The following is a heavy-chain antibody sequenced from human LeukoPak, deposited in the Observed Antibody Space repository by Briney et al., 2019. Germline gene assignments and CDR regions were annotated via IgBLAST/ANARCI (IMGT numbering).Heavy chain of an antibody. Sequence: GRSLRLSCAASGFTFSSYGMHWVRQAPGKGLEWVAVTSYDGSNKYYADSVKGRFTISRDNSKNTLYLQMNSLRAEDTAVYYCAKDLGCSSTSCYLRRPYYGMDVWGKGTTVTVSS. CDR1: GFTFSSYG. J-gene: IGHJ6*04. D-gene: IGHD2-2*01. V-gene: IGHV3-30*18. CDR3: AKDLGCSSTSCYLRRPYYGMDV. CDR2: TSYDGSNK.